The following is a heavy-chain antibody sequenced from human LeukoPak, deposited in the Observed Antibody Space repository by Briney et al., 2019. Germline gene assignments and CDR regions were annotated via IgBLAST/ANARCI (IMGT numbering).Heavy chain of an antibody. CDR3: AKAMSGGSGTYYPHQYYMDV. CDR2: ISGSGGST. J-gene: IGHJ6*03. D-gene: IGHD3-10*01. V-gene: IGHV3-23*01. Sequence: GGSLRLSCAASGFTFSSYAMSLVRQAPGKGLEWVSRISGSGGSTYYADSVKGRFPISRDNSKNTLYLQMNSLRAEDTAVYYCAKAMSGGSGTYYPHQYYMDVWGKGTTVTVSS. CDR1: GFTFSSYA.